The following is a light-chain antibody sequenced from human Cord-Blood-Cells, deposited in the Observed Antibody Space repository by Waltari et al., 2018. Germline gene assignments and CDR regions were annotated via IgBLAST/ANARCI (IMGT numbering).Light chain of an antibody. V-gene: IGLV2-14*01. CDR3: SSYTSSSTYV. Sequence: QSALTQPASVSGSPGQSITIHCTETSSDVGGYNYVSWYQQHPGKATKLMIYVVSNRPLGVSILFSGSKAGNTASLTISGLQAEDESDYYCSSYTSSSTYVFGTRTKVTVL. J-gene: IGLJ1*01. CDR1: SSDVGGYNY. CDR2: VVS.